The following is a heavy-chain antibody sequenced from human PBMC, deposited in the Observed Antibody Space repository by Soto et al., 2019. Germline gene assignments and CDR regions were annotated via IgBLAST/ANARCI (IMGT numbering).Heavy chain of an antibody. CDR1: GGSISSGGYY. V-gene: IGHV4-31*03. J-gene: IGHJ6*02. D-gene: IGHD3-10*01. Sequence: SETLSLTCTVSGGSISSGGYYWSWIRQHPGKGLEWIGYIFYSGTTYYNPSLKSRVTISVDTSKNQFSLKLSSVTAADTAVYYCARVEFTMVRGVMEGGMDVWGQGTTVTVSS. CDR3: ARVEFTMVRGVMEGGMDV. CDR2: IFYSGTT.